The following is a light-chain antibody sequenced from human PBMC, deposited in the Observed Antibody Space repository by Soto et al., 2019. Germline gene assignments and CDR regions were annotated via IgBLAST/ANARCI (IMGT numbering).Light chain of an antibody. CDR3: QQSYSIPPH. J-gene: IGKJ4*01. CDR2: GAS. V-gene: IGKV1-39*01. CDR1: HSIRSY. Sequence: DIQMTQSPSSLSASVGDRVTITCRANHSIRSYLNWYQQKPGQAPKLLIYGASSLQSEVPSRFSGSGSGTDFTLTISSLQPEDFATYYCQQSYSIPPHFGGGTKVEIK.